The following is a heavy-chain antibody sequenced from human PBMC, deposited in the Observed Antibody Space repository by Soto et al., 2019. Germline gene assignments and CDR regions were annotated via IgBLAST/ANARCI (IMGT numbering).Heavy chain of an antibody. D-gene: IGHD3-22*01. V-gene: IGHV4-30-2*01. CDR1: GASISSGGYS. CDR2: IYHSGTT. CDR3: ARGHDSSDC. Sequence: QLQLQESGSGLVKPSQTLSLTCAVSGASISSGGYSWSWIRQPPGKGLEWIGYIYHSGTTYYNPSRKSRVTISIDTSKNQFSLKLSSVTAADTAMYYCARGHDSSDCWGQGTLVTVSS. J-gene: IGHJ4*02.